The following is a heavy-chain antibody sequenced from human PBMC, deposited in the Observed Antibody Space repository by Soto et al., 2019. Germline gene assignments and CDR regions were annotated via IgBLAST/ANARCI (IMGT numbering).Heavy chain of an antibody. CDR2: ISGSGGST. D-gene: IGHD4-4*01. J-gene: IGHJ2*01. CDR3: AKDESRRNRRYFDL. Sequence: EVQLLESGGGLVQPGGSLRLSCAASGFTFSSYAMYWVRQAPGKGLEWVSVISGSGGSTYYADSVKGRFTISRDNSKSTLYLQMTSLRAEDTAVYYCAKDESRRNRRYFDLWGRCTLVTVSS. V-gene: IGHV3-23*01. CDR1: GFTFSSYA.